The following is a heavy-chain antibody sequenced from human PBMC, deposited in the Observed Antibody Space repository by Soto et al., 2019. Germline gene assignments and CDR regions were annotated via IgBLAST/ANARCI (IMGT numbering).Heavy chain of an antibody. CDR3: AHRREYYDSSGYLEYFQH. V-gene: IGHV2-5*02. CDR1: GFSLRISGVG. Sequence: ESGPTLVNPTQTLTLTCTFSGFSLRISGVGVGWIRQPPGKALEWLALIYWDDDKRYSPSLKSRLTITKDTSKNQVALTMTNMDPVDTATYYCAHRREYYDSSGYLEYFQHWGQGTPVTVSS. J-gene: IGHJ1*01. D-gene: IGHD3-22*01. CDR2: IYWDDDK.